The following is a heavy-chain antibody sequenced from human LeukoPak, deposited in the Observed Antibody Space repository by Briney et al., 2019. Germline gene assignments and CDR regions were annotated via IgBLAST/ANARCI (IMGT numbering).Heavy chain of an antibody. J-gene: IGHJ5*02. Sequence: ASVTVSCKASGYTFTGYYMHWVRQAPGQGREWMGWINPNSGGTNYPQKFQGRVTITRDTSISTAYMELSRLRSDDTAVYYCARDGSWLDFDWLSPGGGNWFDPWGQGTLVTVSS. CDR2: INPNSGGT. D-gene: IGHD3-9*01. CDR1: GYTFTGYY. CDR3: ARDGSWLDFDWLSPGGGNWFDP. V-gene: IGHV1-2*02.